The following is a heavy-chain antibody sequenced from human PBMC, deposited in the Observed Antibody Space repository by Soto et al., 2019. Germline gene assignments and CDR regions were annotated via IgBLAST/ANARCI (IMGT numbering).Heavy chain of an antibody. J-gene: IGHJ5*02. CDR2: NSPFNYNT. D-gene: IGHD6-25*01. V-gene: IGHV1-18*01. CDR1: GYTFSSYV. Sequence: QVQLMQSRPEVKTPGASVKLSCKASGYTFSSYVITWVRQAPGQGLEWMGWNSPFNYNTNYAQKFQGRVTMTTDTSTNTAYMELRSLRSDDTAVYYCARGGRRLGWFDPWGQGTLVTVSS. CDR3: ARGGRRLGWFDP.